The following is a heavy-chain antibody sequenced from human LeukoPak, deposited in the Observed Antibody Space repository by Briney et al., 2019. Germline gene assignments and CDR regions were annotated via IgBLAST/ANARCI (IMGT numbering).Heavy chain of an antibody. V-gene: IGHV1-2*02. Sequence: GASVKVSCKASGYTFTGYYMHWVRQAPGQGLEWMGWINPNSGGTNYAQKFQGRVTMTRDTSISTAYMELSRLTSDDTAVYYCARDGPVTGTYYFDYGGQGTLVTVSS. J-gene: IGHJ4*02. CDR2: INPNSGGT. D-gene: IGHD1-7*01. CDR3: ARDGPVTGTYYFDY. CDR1: GYTFTGYY.